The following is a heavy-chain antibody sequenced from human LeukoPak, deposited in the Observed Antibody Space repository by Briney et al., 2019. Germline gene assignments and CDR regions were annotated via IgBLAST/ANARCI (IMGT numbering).Heavy chain of an antibody. CDR3: ARVGGGNYYYYGMDV. Sequence: PSETLSLTCTVSGGSVSSGSYYWSWIRQPPGKGLEWIGYIYYSGSTNYNPSLKSRVTISVDTSKNQFSLKLSSVSAADTAVYYCARVGGGNYYYYGMDVWGQGTTVTVSS. CDR1: GGSVSSGSYY. V-gene: IGHV4-61*01. J-gene: IGHJ6*02. D-gene: IGHD2-15*01. CDR2: IYYSGST.